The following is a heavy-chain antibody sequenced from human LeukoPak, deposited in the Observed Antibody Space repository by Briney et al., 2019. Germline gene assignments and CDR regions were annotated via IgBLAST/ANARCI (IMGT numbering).Heavy chain of an antibody. CDR3: ARDPYSHDSSGFSYFLQY. Sequence: PGGSLRLSCVGSGFVFSKYAAHWVRQAPGKGLEWVAVVSYDGDFKLYGDSVKGRFTISRDNSQNMLFLQMNDLRPQDAATYFCARDPYSHDSSGFSYFLQYWGQGTVVTVSS. CDR1: GFVFSKYA. V-gene: IGHV3-30-3*01. J-gene: IGHJ4*02. CDR2: VSYDGDFK. D-gene: IGHD6-19*01.